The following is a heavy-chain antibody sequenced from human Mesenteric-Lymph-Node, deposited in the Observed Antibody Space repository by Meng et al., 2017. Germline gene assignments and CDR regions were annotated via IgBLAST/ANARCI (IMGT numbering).Heavy chain of an antibody. CDR2: INPNSGGT. D-gene: IGHD5-24*01. CDR3: ARSPLDGYNYHFDY. J-gene: IGHJ4*02. Sequence: QVQVVQSGAEVKKPGASVKVSCKASGYTFTGYYMHWVRQAPGQGLEWMGRINPNSGGTNYAQKFQGRVTMTRDTSISTAYMELSSLRSEDTAIYYCARSPLDGYNYHFDYWGQGTLVTVSS. CDR1: GYTFTGYY. V-gene: IGHV1-2*06.